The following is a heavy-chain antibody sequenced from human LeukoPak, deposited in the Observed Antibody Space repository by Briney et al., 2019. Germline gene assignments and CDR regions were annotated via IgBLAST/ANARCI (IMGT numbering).Heavy chain of an antibody. Sequence: PGGSLRLSCAASGFAFSRYAMNWVRQAPGKGLEWVAVISHGGNNKYYADSVKGRFTISRDNSKSTLYLQMNSLRAEDRAVYYCASPTYYYDSSGPTYYYYGMDVWGQGTTVTVSS. V-gene: IGHV3-30-3*01. J-gene: IGHJ6*02. CDR1: GFAFSRYA. CDR2: ISHGGNNK. D-gene: IGHD3-22*01. CDR3: ASPTYYYDSSGPTYYYYGMDV.